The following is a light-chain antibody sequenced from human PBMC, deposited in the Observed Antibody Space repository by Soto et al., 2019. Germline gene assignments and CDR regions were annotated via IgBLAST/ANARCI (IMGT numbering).Light chain of an antibody. CDR2: EVT. CDR1: SSHVGYYDY. J-gene: IGLJ1*01. Sequence: ASGFSAQSPPIPCTRTSSHVGYYDYFSWYQQHPGKAPKLVIYEVTKRPSVVPDRVSAYKSGNTASLTVSGLRAQDEADYYCSSYTRSYNFVFGSRPKVTV. V-gene: IGLV2-8*01. CDR3: SSYTRSYNFV.